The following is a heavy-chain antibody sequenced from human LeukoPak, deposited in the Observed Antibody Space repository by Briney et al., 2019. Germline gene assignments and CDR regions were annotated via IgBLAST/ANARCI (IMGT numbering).Heavy chain of an antibody. D-gene: IGHD2-8*01. V-gene: IGHV3-7*01. CDR3: ARDLVLMVYAESAIFDY. CDR2: IKQDGSET. Sequence: GGSLRLSCAASGFTFTTYWMTWVRQAPGKGLEWVANIKQDGSETYYVDSVKGRFTISRDNSKNTLYLQMNSLRAEDTAVYYCARDLVLMVYAESAIFDYWGQGTLVTVSS. J-gene: IGHJ4*02. CDR1: GFTFTTYW.